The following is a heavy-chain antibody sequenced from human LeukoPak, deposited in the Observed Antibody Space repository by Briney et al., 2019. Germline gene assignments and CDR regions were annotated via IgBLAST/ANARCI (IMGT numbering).Heavy chain of an antibody. CDR2: IYYSGST. J-gene: IGHJ6*03. CDR1: GGSISSSSYY. CDR3: ARLTSVRYYYYMDV. V-gene: IGHV4-39*07. Sequence: SSETLSLTCTVSGGSISSSSYYWGWIRQPPGKGLEWIGSIYYSGSTYYNPSLKSRVTISVDTSKNQFSLKLSSVTAADTAVYYCARLTSVRYYYYMDVWGKGTTVTVSS. D-gene: IGHD4-17*01.